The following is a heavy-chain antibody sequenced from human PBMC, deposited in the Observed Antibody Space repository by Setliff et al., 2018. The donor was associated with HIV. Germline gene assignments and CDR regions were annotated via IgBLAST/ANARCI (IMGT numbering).Heavy chain of an antibody. D-gene: IGHD6-13*01. Sequence: GGSLRLSCAASGFTVSTYYMSWVRQAPGKGLEWVSTMYSGGSTYYTDSVKGRFTISRDNSKNTLYLQMNSLRAEDSAVYYCAREVAADGTYFDYWGQGALVTVSS. J-gene: IGHJ4*01. CDR2: MYSGGST. CDR3: AREVAADGTYFDY. CDR1: GFTVSTYY. V-gene: IGHV3-66*02.